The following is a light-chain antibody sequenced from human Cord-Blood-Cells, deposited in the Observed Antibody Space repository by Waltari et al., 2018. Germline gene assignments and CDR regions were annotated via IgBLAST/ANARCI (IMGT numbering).Light chain of an antibody. CDR3: AAWDDSLNGPG. Sequence: QSVLTQPPSASGTPGQRVTISCSGSSSNIGSNTVNWYQQLPGPAPKLLIYSNNQRPSGVPDRFASSKSGTSASLAISGLQSEDEADYYCAAWDDSLNGPGFGGGTKLTVL. J-gene: IGLJ3*02. CDR2: SNN. V-gene: IGLV1-44*01. CDR1: SSNIGSNT.